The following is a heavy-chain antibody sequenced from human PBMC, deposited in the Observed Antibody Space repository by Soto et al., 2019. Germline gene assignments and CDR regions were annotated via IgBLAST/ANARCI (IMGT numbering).Heavy chain of an antibody. V-gene: IGHV4-59*01. CDR1: GGSISSYY. D-gene: IGHD3-22*01. J-gene: IGHJ4*02. CDR2: IYYSGST. CDR3: ARVYPSYYYDSSGYIFDY. Sequence: SETLSHTCPVSGGSISSYYWSWIRQPPGKGLEWIGYIYYSGSTNYNPSLKSRVTISVDTSKNQFSLKLSSVTAADTAVYYCARVYPSYYYDSSGYIFDYWGQGTLVTVSS.